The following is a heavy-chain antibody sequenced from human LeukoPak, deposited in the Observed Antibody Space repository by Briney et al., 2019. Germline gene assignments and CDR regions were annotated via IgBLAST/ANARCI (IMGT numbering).Heavy chain of an antibody. J-gene: IGHJ6*02. CDR1: GFTFSSYA. Sequence: PGGSLRLSCAASGFTFSSYAMHWVRQAPGKGLEWVAVISYDGSNKYYADSVKGRFTISRDNSKNTLYLQMNSLRAEDTAVYYCARDPGEAHYYGMDVWGQGTKVTVSS. CDR2: ISYDGSNK. D-gene: IGHD3-16*01. CDR3: ARDPGEAHYYGMDV. V-gene: IGHV3-30*04.